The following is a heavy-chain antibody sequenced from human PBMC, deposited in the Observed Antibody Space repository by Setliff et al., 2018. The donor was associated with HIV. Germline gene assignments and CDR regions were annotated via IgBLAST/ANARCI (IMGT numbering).Heavy chain of an antibody. CDR1: GFSFDDYG. CDR3: ALRSPGGPRDSTWGSHRYDAFDT. V-gene: IGHV1-18*01. Sequence: ASVKVSCKTSGFSFDDYGISWVRQAPGQGLEWMGWTSGHTGNKKYAKKVQGSRTMTTDTSTTTAYMDLTNLAPTDTAVYDCALRSPGGPRDSTWGSHRYDAFDTWGQGTAVTVSS. J-gene: IGHJ3*02. CDR2: TSGHTGNK. D-gene: IGHD3-16*02.